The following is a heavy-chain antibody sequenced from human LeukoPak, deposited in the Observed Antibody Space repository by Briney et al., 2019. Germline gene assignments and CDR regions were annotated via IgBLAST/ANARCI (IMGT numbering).Heavy chain of an antibody. J-gene: IGHJ5*02. Sequence: GESLKISCKGSGYSFTSYWIGWVRQMPGKGLEWMGIIYPGDSDTRYSPSFQGQVTISADKSISTAYLQWSSLKASDTAMYYCARGALFVVVPAAIGPNWFDPWGQGTLVTVSS. D-gene: IGHD2-2*02. CDR3: ARGALFVVVPAAIGPNWFDP. CDR2: IYPGDSDT. V-gene: IGHV5-51*01. CDR1: GYSFTSYW.